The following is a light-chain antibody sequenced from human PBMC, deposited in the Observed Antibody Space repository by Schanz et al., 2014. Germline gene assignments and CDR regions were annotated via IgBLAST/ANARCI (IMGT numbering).Light chain of an antibody. CDR3: VLYVGSGIWV. CDR2: STS. Sequence: QTVVTQESSFSVSPGGTVTLTCGLNSGSVSTTYYPSWYQQTPGQAPRTLIYSTSTRSSGVPDRFSGSILGNKAALTITGAQADDESDYYCVLYVGSGIWVFGGGTKLTVL. J-gene: IGLJ3*02. V-gene: IGLV8-61*01. CDR1: SGSVSTTYY.